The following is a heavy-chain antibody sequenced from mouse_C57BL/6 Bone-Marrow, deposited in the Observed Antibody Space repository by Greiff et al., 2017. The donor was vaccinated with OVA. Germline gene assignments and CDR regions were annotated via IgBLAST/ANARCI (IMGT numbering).Heavy chain of an antibody. CDR3: AINYGSSHFAY. Sequence: QVQLQQPGAELVRPGSSVKLSCKASGYTFTSYWMHWVKQRPIQGLEWIGNIDPSDSETHYNQKFKDKATVTVDKSSSTAYMQLSSLTSEDSAVYYCAINYGSSHFAYWGKGTLVTVSA. J-gene: IGHJ3*01. V-gene: IGHV1-52*01. D-gene: IGHD1-1*01. CDR2: IDPSDSET. CDR1: GYTFTSYW.